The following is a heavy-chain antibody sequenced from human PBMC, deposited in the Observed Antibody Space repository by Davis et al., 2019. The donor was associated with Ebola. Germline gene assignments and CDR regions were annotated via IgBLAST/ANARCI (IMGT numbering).Heavy chain of an antibody. Sequence: AASVKVSCKASGYTFTSYGISWVRQAPGQGLEWMGWISPYNGNTNYAPKLQGRVTMTTEPSTITAYMELRRLRSDDTAVYYCARVQGYCTSTRCYTLGGCDYWGQGTLVTVSS. V-gene: IGHV1-18*01. J-gene: IGHJ4*02. CDR2: ISPYNGNT. CDR1: GYTFTSYG. D-gene: IGHD2-2*02. CDR3: ARVQGYCTSTRCYTLGGCDY.